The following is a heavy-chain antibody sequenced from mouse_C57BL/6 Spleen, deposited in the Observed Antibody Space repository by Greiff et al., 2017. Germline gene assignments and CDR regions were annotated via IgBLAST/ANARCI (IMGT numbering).Heavy chain of an antibody. V-gene: IGHV5-17*01. Sequence: EVNVVESGGGLVKPGGSLKLSCAASGFTFSDYGMHWVRQAPEKGLEWVAYISSGSSTIYYADTVKGRFTISRDNAKNTLFLQMTSLRSEDTAMYYCARNDGSSLYAMDYWGQGTSVTVSS. CDR3: ARNDGSSLYAMDY. D-gene: IGHD1-1*01. J-gene: IGHJ4*01. CDR2: ISSGSSTI. CDR1: GFTFSDYG.